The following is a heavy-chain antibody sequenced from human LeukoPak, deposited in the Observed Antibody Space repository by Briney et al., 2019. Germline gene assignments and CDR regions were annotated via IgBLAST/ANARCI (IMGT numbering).Heavy chain of an antibody. J-gene: IGHJ4*02. CDR3: ARAPYDSSGYYLAYYFDY. CDR2: IYSGGST. V-gene: IGHV3-66*01. D-gene: IGHD3-22*01. CDR1: GFTVSSNY. Sequence: GGSLRLSCAASGFTVSSNYMSWVRQAPGKGLEWVSVIYSGGSTYYADSVKGRLTISRDNSKNTLYLQMNSLRAEDTAVYYCARAPYDSSGYYLAYYFDYWGQGTLVTVSS.